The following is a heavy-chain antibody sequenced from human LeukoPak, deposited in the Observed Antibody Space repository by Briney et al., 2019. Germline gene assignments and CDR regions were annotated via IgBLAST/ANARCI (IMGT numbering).Heavy chain of an antibody. D-gene: IGHD4-17*01. Sequence: ASVKVSCKASGYTFTSYDINWVRQATGQGLERMGWMNPNSGNTGYAQKFQGRVTITRNTSISTAYMELSSLRSEDTAVYYCARGRKEYGDYANYWGQGTLVTVSS. CDR2: MNPNSGNT. J-gene: IGHJ4*02. CDR1: GYTFTSYD. V-gene: IGHV1-8*03. CDR3: ARGRKEYGDYANY.